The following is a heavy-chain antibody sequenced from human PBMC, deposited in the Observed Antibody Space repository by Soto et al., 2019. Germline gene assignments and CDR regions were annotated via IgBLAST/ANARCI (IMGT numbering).Heavy chain of an antibody. CDR2: IIPIFGTA. J-gene: IGHJ4*02. D-gene: IGHD3-22*01. Sequence: QVQLVQSGAEVKKPGSSVKVSCKASGGTFSSYAISWVRQAPGQGLEWMGGIIPIFGTANYAQKFQGRVTITADESTSTAYMELSSLRSEDTAVYYCAREGDLGEHYYDSSGYYWGGYWGQGTLVTVSS. V-gene: IGHV1-69*01. CDR3: AREGDLGEHYYDSSGYYWGGY. CDR1: GGTFSSYA.